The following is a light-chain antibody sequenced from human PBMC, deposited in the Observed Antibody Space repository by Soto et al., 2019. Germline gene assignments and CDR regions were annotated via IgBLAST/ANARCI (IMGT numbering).Light chain of an antibody. Sequence: QSALTQPASVSASPGQSITISCTGTSSDVGGYNYVSWYQQHPGKAPKLMIYDVTNRPSGVSNRFSGSKSGNTASLTISGRQAEDEADYYCSSYTSSSTLVVFGGGTQLTVL. CDR2: DVT. V-gene: IGLV2-14*01. J-gene: IGLJ2*01. CDR3: SSYTSSSTLVV. CDR1: SSDVGGYNY.